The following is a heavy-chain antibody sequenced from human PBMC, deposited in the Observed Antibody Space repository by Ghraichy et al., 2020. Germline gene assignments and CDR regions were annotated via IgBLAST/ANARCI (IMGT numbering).Heavy chain of an antibody. CDR2: ISYDGSNQ. J-gene: IGHJ6*02. D-gene: IGHD6-6*01. CDR3: AKTLGRQFSYGMDV. Sequence: SLRLSCGASGFTFSSYAMHWVRQAPGKGLEWLAVISYDGSNQYHADSVKGRFTFSRDNSKNTLYLQMSSLRAEDTAVYYCAKTLGRQFSYGMDVWGQGTTVTVSS. V-gene: IGHV3-30*15. CDR1: GFTFSSYA.